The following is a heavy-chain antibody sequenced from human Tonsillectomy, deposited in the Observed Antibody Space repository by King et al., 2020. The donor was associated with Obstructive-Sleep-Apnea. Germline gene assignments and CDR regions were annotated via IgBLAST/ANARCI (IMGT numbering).Heavy chain of an antibody. V-gene: IGHV2-26*01. CDR1: GFSLSTARMG. CDR2: IFSNNEK. Sequence: VTLKESGPVLVKPTETLTLTCTVSGFSLSTARMGVSWIRQPPGKALEWLAHIFSNNEKSYSTSLKSRLTISKDTSNSQVVLTMTNMDPVDPATYYCSRSKNTAMVSYYGMDVWGQGTTVTVSS. CDR3: SRSKNTAMVSYYGMDV. J-gene: IGHJ6*02. D-gene: IGHD5-18*01.